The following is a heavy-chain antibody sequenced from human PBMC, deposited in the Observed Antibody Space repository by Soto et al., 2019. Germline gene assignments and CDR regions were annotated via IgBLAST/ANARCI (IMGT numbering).Heavy chain of an antibody. CDR1: GYTFITYG. Sequence: VQLVQSGAEVEKPGASAKVSCKASGYTFITYGISWMRQAPGQGLEWMGWISPYNGNTEYAQKFQGRVTMTTDTPTSTAYMELRSLTSDDTAVYYCAREGIWGSFRYFDYWGQGTRVTVSS. CDR3: AREGIWGSFRYFDY. D-gene: IGHD3-16*02. J-gene: IGHJ4*02. CDR2: ISPYNGNT. V-gene: IGHV1-18*01.